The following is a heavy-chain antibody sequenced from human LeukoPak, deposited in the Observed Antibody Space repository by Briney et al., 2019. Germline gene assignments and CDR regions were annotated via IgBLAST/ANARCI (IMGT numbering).Heavy chain of an antibody. V-gene: IGHV4-30-4*01. D-gene: IGHD2-15*01. Sequence: SETLSLTCTVSGASIRSGDYYWSWIRQPPGKGLEWIGYIYDSGSTYYNPSLKSRITISVDTSENRFSLKLSSVTATDTAVYYCARDCSGGSCYGAFDIWGQGTMVTVTS. CDR3: ARDCSGGSCYGAFDI. CDR2: IYDSGST. CDR1: GASIRSGDYY. J-gene: IGHJ3*02.